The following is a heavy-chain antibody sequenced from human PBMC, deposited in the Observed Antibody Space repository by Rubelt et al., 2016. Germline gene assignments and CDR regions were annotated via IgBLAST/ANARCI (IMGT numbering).Heavy chain of an antibody. D-gene: IGHD1-26*01. CDR3: AADIDIRGYFDY. J-gene: IGHJ4*02. CDR2: IVVGSGNT. CDR1: GFTFTSSA. V-gene: IGHV1-58*01. Sequence: QMQLVQSGPEVKKPGTSVKVSCKASGFTFTSSAVQWVRQARGQRLEWIGWIVVGSGNTNYAQKFQERVTITRDTSTSTADMELSSLRSEDTAVYYCAADIDIRGYFDYWGQGTLVTVSS.